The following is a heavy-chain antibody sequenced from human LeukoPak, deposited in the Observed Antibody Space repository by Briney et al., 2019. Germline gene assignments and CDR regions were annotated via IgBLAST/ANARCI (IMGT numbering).Heavy chain of an antibody. J-gene: IGHJ4*02. D-gene: IGHD3-22*01. CDR2: ISYGGSNK. CDR1: GFTFSSYG. Sequence: PGGSLRLSCAASGFTFSSYGMHWVRQAPGKGLEWVAVISYGGSNKYYADSVRGRFTISRDNSKNTLYLQMNSLRAEDTAVYYCRVVITTTDYWGQGTLVTVSS. V-gene: IGHV3-30*03. CDR3: RVVITTTDY.